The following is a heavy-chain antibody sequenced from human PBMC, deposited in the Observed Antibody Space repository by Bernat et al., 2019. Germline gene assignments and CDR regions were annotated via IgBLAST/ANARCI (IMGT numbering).Heavy chain of an antibody. CDR2: INPSGGST. V-gene: IGHV1-46*03. CDR1: GYTFTSYY. CDR3: ARGDYYDSSGYYSKYNWFDP. Sequence: QVQLVQSGAEVKKPGASVMVSCKASGYTFTSYYMHWVRQAPGQGLEWMGIINPSGGSTSYAQKFQGRVTMTRDTSTSTVYMELSSLRSEDTAVYYCARGDYYDSSGYYSKYNWFDPWGQGTLVTVSS. J-gene: IGHJ5*02. D-gene: IGHD3-22*01.